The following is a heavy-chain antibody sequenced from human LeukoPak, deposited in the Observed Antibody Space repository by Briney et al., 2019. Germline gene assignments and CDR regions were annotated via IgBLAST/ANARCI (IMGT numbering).Heavy chain of an antibody. D-gene: IGHD3-22*01. Sequence: PGGSLRLSCAASGFTFSSYSMNWVRQTPGKGLEWVSYISSSSTIYYADSVKGRFTISRDNAKNSLYLQMNSLRAEDTAVYYCARGDYEHYYDSSGYGRFDYWGQGTLVTVSS. CDR1: GFTFSSYS. CDR2: ISSSSTI. CDR3: ARGDYEHYYDSSGYGRFDY. J-gene: IGHJ4*02. V-gene: IGHV3-48*01.